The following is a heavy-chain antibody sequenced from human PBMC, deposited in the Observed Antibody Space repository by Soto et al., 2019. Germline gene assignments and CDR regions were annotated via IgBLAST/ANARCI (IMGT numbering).Heavy chain of an antibody. CDR2: LSGTGDSS. CDR3: ARDNGNYGSETFHH. Sequence: EVNLLESGGGLVQPGGSLRLSCVASGFSLSDYAMSWVRKAPGKGLEWVSSLSGTGDSSDYAMSVQGRFTISRDDSKTSLFIHMRSLRAEDTAVYYCARDNGNYGSETFHHWGQGTLVTVSS. D-gene: IGHD1-7*01. CDR1: GFSLSDYA. V-gene: IGHV3-23*01. J-gene: IGHJ4*02.